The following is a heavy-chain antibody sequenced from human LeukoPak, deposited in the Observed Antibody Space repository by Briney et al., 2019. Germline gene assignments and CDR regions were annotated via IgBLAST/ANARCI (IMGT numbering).Heavy chain of an antibody. Sequence: SETLSLSCAVSGGSFNDYFWSWIRQAPGKGLEWIGEINQSGGANYNPSLKSRVTISIDTSRNQFSLKVNSMTAADTAVYYCARGGDFLTGYYYFEYWGQGGLVTVSA. V-gene: IGHV4-34*01. CDR2: INQSGGA. CDR3: ARGGDFLTGYYYFEY. CDR1: GGSFNDYF. J-gene: IGHJ4*02. D-gene: IGHD3-9*01.